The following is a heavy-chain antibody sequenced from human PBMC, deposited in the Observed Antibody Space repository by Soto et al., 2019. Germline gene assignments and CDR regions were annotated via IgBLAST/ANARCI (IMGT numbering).Heavy chain of an antibody. CDR2: ISAYNGNT. Sequence: ASVKVSCKASGYTFTSYGISWVRQAPGQGLEWMGWISAYNGNTNYAQKLQGRVTMTTDTSASTAYMELSSLRSEDTAVYYCARVEWLGIFDYWGQGTLVTVSS. V-gene: IGHV1-18*01. CDR1: GYTFTSYG. D-gene: IGHD6-19*01. CDR3: ARVEWLGIFDY. J-gene: IGHJ4*02.